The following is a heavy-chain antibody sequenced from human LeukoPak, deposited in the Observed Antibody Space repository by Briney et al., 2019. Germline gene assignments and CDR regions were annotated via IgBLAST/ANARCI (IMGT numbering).Heavy chain of an antibody. Sequence: PGRSLRLSCAASGFTFSSYGMHWVRQAPGKGLEWVAVIWYDGSNKYYADSVKGRFTISRDNSKNTLYLQMNSLRAEDTAVYYCARDRSGYGDFGDYWGQGTLDTVSS. CDR3: ARDRSGYGDFGDY. J-gene: IGHJ4*02. CDR2: IWYDGSNK. V-gene: IGHV3-33*01. CDR1: GFTFSSYG. D-gene: IGHD4-17*01.